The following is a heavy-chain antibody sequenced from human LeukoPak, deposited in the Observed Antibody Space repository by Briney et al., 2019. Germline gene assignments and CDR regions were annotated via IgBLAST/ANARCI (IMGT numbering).Heavy chain of an antibody. CDR2: INSDGSST. CDR1: GFTFSSYW. CDR3: ASLGCSSTSCFDY. J-gene: IGHJ4*02. V-gene: IGHV3-74*01. Sequence: GGSLRLSCAVSGFTFSSYWMHWVRQAPGKGLVWVSRINSDGSSTSYADSVKGRFTISRDNAKNTLYLQMNSLRAEDTAVYYCASLGCSSTSCFDYWGQGTLVTVSS. D-gene: IGHD2-2*01.